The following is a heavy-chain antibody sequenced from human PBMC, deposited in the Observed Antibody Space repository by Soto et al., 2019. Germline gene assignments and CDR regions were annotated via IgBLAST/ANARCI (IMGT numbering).Heavy chain of an antibody. Sequence: EVQLVESGGGFVQPGRSLRLSCAASVFTFDDDAMHWVRQAPGKGLEWVSGISWNSGSIGYADSVKGRFTISRDNAKNYLYLQMNSLRAEDTALYYCAKDITRVVAVAGSWGQGNLVTVSA. V-gene: IGHV3-9*01. CDR2: ISWNSGSI. CDR3: AKDITRVVAVAGS. D-gene: IGHD6-19*01. J-gene: IGHJ4*02. CDR1: VFTFDDDA.